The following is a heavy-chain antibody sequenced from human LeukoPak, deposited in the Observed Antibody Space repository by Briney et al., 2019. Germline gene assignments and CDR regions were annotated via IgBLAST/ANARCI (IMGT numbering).Heavy chain of an antibody. CDR2: IRYDGSNK. CDR3: ASLPGSMGDYYYYYYMDV. Sequence: GGSLRLSCAASGFTFSSYSMNWVRQAPGKGLEWVAFIRYDGSNKYYADSVKGRFTISRDNSKNTLYLQMNSLRAEDTAVYYCASLPGSMGDYYYYYYMDVWGKGTTVTVSS. CDR1: GFTFSSYS. V-gene: IGHV3-30*02. D-gene: IGHD2-2*01. J-gene: IGHJ6*03.